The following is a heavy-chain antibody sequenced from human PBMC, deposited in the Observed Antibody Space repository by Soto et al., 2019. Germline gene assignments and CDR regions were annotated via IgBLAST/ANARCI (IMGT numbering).Heavy chain of an antibody. CDR3: AGTDYSGYGFDY. CDR1: GGSFSGYY. D-gene: IGHD5-12*01. J-gene: IGHJ4*02. CDR2: INHSGST. Sequence: PSETLSLTCAVYGGSFSGYYWSWIRQPPGKGLEWIGEINHSGSTNYNPSLKSRVTISVDTSKNQFSLKLSSVTAADTAVYHCAGTDYSGYGFDYWGQGTLVTVSS. V-gene: IGHV4-34*01.